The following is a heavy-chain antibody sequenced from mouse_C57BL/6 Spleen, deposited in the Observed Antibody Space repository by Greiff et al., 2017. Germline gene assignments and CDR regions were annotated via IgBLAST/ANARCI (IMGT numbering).Heavy chain of an antibody. V-gene: IGHV1-53*01. CDR1: GYTFTSYW. CDR3: ARSPKSYDYYGSSWFAD. Sequence: QVQLKQPGTELVKPGASVKLSCKASGYTFTSYWMHWVKQRPGQGLEWIGNINPSNGGTNYNEKFKSKATLTVDKSSSTAYMQLSSLTADDSAVYYCARSPKSYDYYGSSWFADWGQGTLVTVSA. J-gene: IGHJ3*01. CDR2: INPSNGGT. D-gene: IGHD1-1*01.